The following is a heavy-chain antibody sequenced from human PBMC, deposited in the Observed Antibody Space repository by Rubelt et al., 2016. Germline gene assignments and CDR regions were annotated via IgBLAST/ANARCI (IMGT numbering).Heavy chain of an antibody. V-gene: IGHV3-72*01. Sequence: VQLVESGGGLVQPGGSLRLSCAASGFIFSDHYMDWVRQAPGKGLEWVGRTRNKANSYTTEYAASVKGRFTISRDDSKNSLYLQMNSLKSEDTAVYYCARVWASGRYCRDYWGQGTLVTVSS. CDR2: TRNKANSYTT. D-gene: IGHD1-26*01. J-gene: IGHJ4*02. CDR3: ARVWASGRYCRDY. CDR1: GFIFSDHY.